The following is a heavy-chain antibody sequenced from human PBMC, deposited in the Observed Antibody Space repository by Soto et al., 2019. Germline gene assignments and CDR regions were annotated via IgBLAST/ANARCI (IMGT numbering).Heavy chain of an antibody. V-gene: IGHV1-8*01. Sequence: ASVKVSCKASGYTFTSYDINWVRQATGQGLEWMGWMDPNSGNTGYAQKFQGRVTMTRNTSISTAYMELSSLRSEDTAVYYCAKDGIYGAEPERYSDFRGQGTLVTGSS. J-gene: IGHJ4*02. D-gene: IGHD4-17*01. CDR3: AKDGIYGAEPERYSDF. CDR1: GYTFTSYD. CDR2: MDPNSGNT.